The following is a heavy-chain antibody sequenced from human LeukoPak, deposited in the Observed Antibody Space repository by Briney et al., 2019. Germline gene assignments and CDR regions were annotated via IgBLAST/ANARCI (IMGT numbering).Heavy chain of an antibody. Sequence: GGSLRLSCAASGFTFDDYAMHWVRQAPGKGLEWVSLISGDGGSTYYADSVKGRFTISRDNSKNSLYLQMNSLRTEDTALYYCAKALADRDLPYYYDSSGSYLGLCYWGQGTLVTVSS. D-gene: IGHD3-22*01. J-gene: IGHJ4*02. CDR3: AKALADRDLPYYYDSSGSYLGLCY. CDR1: GFTFDDYA. V-gene: IGHV3-43*02. CDR2: ISGDGGST.